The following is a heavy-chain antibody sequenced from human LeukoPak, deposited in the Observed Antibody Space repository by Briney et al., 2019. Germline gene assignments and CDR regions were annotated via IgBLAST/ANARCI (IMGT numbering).Heavy chain of an antibody. CDR1: GFTFANYA. CDR2: ISDSGDKT. Sequence: GGSLRLSCAASGFTFANYAMNWVRQAPGRGLEWVATISDSGDKTYYADPVKGRFTISRDNPKNTLYLQMNSLRAEDTALYYCAKDQWLVPPQDAFDVWGQGSMVTVSS. D-gene: IGHD6-19*01. V-gene: IGHV3-23*01. CDR3: AKDQWLVPPQDAFDV. J-gene: IGHJ3*01.